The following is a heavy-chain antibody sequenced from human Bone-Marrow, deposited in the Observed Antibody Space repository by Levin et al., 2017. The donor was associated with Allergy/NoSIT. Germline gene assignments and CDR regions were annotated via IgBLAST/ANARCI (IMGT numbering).Heavy chain of an antibody. J-gene: IGHJ5*02. D-gene: IGHD2-2*01. CDR2: ISGSDAST. CDR1: GFTFSDSA. Sequence: GGSLRLSCAASGFTFSDSAMTWVRHAPGKGLEWVSGISGSDASTYYGNSVKGRFTISRDNSKNMLYLQMSGLRVDDTAIYYCAKDKHASTQGWSDPWGQGTLVTVSS. CDR3: AKDKHASTQGWSDP. V-gene: IGHV3-23*01.